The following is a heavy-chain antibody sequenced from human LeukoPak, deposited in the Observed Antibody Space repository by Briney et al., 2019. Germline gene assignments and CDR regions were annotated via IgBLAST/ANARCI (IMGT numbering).Heavy chain of an antibody. Sequence: GGSLRLSCAASGFTFSSHAMAWVRQAPGKGLEWVSAISGLGSSTYYGDSVKGRFTISRDNSKNTVYLQMDSLRVEDTAVYYCARDPGVVAFHYFDFWGQGTLITVSS. CDR1: GFTFSSHA. J-gene: IGHJ4*02. V-gene: IGHV3-23*01. CDR3: ARDPGVVAFHYFDF. D-gene: IGHD3-3*01. CDR2: ISGLGSST.